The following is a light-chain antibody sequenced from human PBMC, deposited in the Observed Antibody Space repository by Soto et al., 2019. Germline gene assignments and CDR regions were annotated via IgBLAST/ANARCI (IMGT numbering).Light chain of an antibody. CDR2: DVG. CDR1: TSDIGGYNY. Sequence: QSALTQPASVSGSPGQSITISCTGSTSDIGGYNYVSWYQQHPGKAPKLLIYDVGYRPSGISDRFSGSKSGNTASLTISGLPPEDEADYYCSSYGASSTLFGGGTKVTVL. CDR3: SSYGASSTL. J-gene: IGLJ2*01. V-gene: IGLV2-14*03.